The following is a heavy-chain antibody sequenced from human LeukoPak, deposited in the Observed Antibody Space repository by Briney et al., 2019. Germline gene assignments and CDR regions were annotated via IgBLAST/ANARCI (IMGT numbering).Heavy chain of an antibody. D-gene: IGHD2-2*01. J-gene: IGHJ5*02. V-gene: IGHV4-4*07. Sequence: SETLSLTCTVSGGSISSYYWSWIRQPAGKGLEWIGRIYTSGSTNYNPSLKSRVTISVDKSKNQFSLKPSSVTAADTAVYYCARGAVHWFDPWGQGTLVTVSS. CDR1: GGSISSYY. CDR2: IYTSGST. CDR3: ARGAVHWFDP.